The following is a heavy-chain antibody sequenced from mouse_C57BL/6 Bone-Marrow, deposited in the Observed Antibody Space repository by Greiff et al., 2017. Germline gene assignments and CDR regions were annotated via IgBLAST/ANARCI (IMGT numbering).Heavy chain of an antibody. CDR2: IDPANGNT. J-gene: IGHJ3*01. V-gene: IGHV14-3*01. CDR3: AGDGYCRFAY. CDR1: GFTIKNTY. Sequence: VQLQQSVAELVRPGASVKLSCTASGFTIKNTYMHWVKQRPEQGLEWIGRIDPANGNTKYAPKFQGKATLTADTSSNTTYLQLNSLTSEDTAFYSCAGDGYCRFAYWGRGTLVTVSA. D-gene: IGHD2-3*01.